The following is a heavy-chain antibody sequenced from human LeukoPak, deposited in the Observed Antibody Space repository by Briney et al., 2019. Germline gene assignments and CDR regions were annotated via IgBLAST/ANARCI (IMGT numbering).Heavy chain of an antibody. CDR1: GGTFSSYA. J-gene: IGHJ3*02. V-gene: IGHV1-69*13. D-gene: IGHD7-27*01. Sequence: GASVKVSCKASGGTFSSYAISWVRQAPGQGLEWMGGIIPIFGTANYAQKFQGRVTITADESTSTAYMELSSLRSEDTAVYYCAREKKANWGSGEAFDIWGQGTMVTVSS. CDR3: AREKKANWGSGEAFDI. CDR2: IIPIFGTA.